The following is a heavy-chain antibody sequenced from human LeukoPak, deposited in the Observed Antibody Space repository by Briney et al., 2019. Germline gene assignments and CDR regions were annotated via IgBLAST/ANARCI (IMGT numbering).Heavy chain of an antibody. Sequence: GGSLRLSCAASGFTFSTYAMHWVRQAPGKGLEYVSAINSNRGSTFYVNSVKGRFSISRDNSKNTLYLQMGSLRGEDMAVYYCARETYGGNSYWYFDLWGRGTLVTVSS. CDR1: GFTFSTYA. CDR2: INSNRGST. J-gene: IGHJ2*01. D-gene: IGHD4-23*01. V-gene: IGHV3-64*01. CDR3: ARETYGGNSYWYFDL.